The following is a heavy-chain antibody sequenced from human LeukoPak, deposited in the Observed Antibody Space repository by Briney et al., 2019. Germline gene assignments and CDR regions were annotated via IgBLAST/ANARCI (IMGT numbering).Heavy chain of an antibody. CDR2: SKYDGSTA. V-gene: IGHV3-74*03. J-gene: IGHJ5*02. CDR3: AKSDWFDP. Sequence: GGSLRLSCEPSGFTLKNYWMSWLRRAPGKGLEWVSRSKYDGSTAMYAESVKGRFTISRDNARGTLYLQMNSLRVDDTAVYYCAKSDWFDPCGRGSLVTVSS. CDR1: GFTLKNYW.